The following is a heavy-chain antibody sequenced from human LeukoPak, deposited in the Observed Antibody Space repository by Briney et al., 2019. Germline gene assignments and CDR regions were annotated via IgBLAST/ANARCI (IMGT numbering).Heavy chain of an antibody. CDR2: INHSGST. V-gene: IGHV4-34*01. D-gene: IGHD3-22*01. J-gene: IGHJ4*02. Sequence: SETLSLTCAVYGGSFSGYYWGWIRQPPGKGLEWIGEINHSGSTNYNPSLKSRVTISVDTSKYQFSLKLSSVTAADTAVYYCARGSLYYDSSGYLVFDYWGQGTLVTVSS. CDR1: GGSFSGYY. CDR3: ARGSLYYDSSGYLVFDY.